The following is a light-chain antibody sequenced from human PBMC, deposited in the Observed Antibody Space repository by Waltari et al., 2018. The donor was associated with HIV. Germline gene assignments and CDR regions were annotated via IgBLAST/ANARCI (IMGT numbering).Light chain of an antibody. V-gene: IGLV1-51*01. CDR3: GTWDSSLSAVV. Sequence: QSVLTQPPSVSAAQGQKVTIPSSGSSSTLANNYFSCYQQLPGTAPKLLIYDNNKRPSGIPDRFSGSKSGTSATLGITGLQTGDEADYYCGTWDSSLSAVVFGGGTKLTVL. CDR1: SSTLANNY. CDR2: DNN. J-gene: IGLJ2*01.